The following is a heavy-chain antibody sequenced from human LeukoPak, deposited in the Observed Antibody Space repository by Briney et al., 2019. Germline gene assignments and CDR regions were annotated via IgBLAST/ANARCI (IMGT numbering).Heavy chain of an antibody. Sequence: GGSLRLSCTASGFTFGGYAMTWARQAPGKGLEWVGFIRTKTSRGTSEYATSVKGRFTISRDDSKSIAYLQMNSLKTEDTAVYYCTRGQLGYDYWGQGTLVTVSS. J-gene: IGHJ4*02. CDR1: GFTFGGYA. V-gene: IGHV3-49*04. CDR2: IRTKTSRGTS. CDR3: TRGQLGYDY. D-gene: IGHD5-18*01.